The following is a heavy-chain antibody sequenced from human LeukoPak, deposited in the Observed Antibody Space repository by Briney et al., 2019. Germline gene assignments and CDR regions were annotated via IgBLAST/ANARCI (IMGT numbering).Heavy chain of an antibody. Sequence: PSETLSLTCTVSGGSISSYYWAWLRQPPGKGLEWIGTIYYSGSTYYNPSLKSRVTISIDTSKNQFSLKLSSVTATDTAVYYCARHGVTTTGYYWDWGQGTLVTVSS. CDR3: ARHGVTTTGYYWD. J-gene: IGHJ4*02. D-gene: IGHD3-9*01. CDR2: IYYSGST. V-gene: IGHV4-39*01. CDR1: GGSISSYY.